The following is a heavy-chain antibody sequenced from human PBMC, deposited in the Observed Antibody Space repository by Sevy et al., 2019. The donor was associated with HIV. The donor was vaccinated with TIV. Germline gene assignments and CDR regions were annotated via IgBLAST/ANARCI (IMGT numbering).Heavy chain of an antibody. V-gene: IGHV1-69*13. CDR1: GGTFSSYA. Sequence: ASVKVSCKASGGTFSSYAISWVRQAPGQGLEWMGGIIPIFGTANYAQKFQGRVTITADESTSTAYMELSSLRSEDTAVYYCARTRDVVYYDSSGYTRDAFDIWGQGTMVTVSS. CDR2: IIPIFGTA. CDR3: ARTRDVVYYDSSGYTRDAFDI. D-gene: IGHD3-22*01. J-gene: IGHJ3*02.